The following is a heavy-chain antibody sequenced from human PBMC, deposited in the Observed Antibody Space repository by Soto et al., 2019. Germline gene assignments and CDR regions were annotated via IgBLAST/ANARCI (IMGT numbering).Heavy chain of an antibody. J-gene: IGHJ3*02. CDR3: ARSGARACYYDSSGPDDAFDI. Sequence: GGSLRLSCAASGFTFSSYSMNWVRQAPGKGLEWVSSISSSSSYIYYADSVKGRFTISRDNAKNSLYLQMNSLRAEDTAVYYCARSGARACYYDSSGPDDAFDIWGQGTMVTVSS. CDR1: GFTFSSYS. V-gene: IGHV3-21*01. D-gene: IGHD3-22*01. CDR2: ISSSSSYI.